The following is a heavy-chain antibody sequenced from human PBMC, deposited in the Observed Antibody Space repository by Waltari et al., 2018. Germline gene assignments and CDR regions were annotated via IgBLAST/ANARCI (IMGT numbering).Heavy chain of an antibody. CDR3: ARLGEYCSSTSCNNWFDP. CDR2: IYPGDDDT. V-gene: IGHV5-51*03. J-gene: IGHJ5*02. Sequence: EVQLVQFGAEVKKPGESLKISCKGSGYSFTSYWIGWVRQMPGKGLEWMGIIYPGDDDTRDGPSFQGQVTSSADKSISTADLQWSSLKASYTAMYYGARLGEYCSSTSCNNWFDPWGQGTLVTVSS. CDR1: GYSFTSYW. D-gene: IGHD2-2*01.